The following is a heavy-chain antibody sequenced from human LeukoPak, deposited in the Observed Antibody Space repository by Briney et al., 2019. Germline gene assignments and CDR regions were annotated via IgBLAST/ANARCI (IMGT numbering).Heavy chain of an antibody. CDR3: MKGTVTPIDY. D-gene: IGHD4-17*01. CDR2: ISSISIYI. CDR1: GFTFSSYS. V-gene: IGHV3-21*01. Sequence: GGALRLSCAASGFTFSSYSMNWVRQAPGKGLEWVSSISSISIYIYYANSVKGRFTISRDNAKNSLYLQMNSLRAEDTAVYYCMKGTVTPIDYWGQGTLVTVSS. J-gene: IGHJ4*02.